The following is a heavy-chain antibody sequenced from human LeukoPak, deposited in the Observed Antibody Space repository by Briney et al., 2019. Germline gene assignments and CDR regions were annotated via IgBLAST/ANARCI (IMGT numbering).Heavy chain of an antibody. V-gene: IGHV4-59*01. CDR3: ARDGGGTESWFDP. CDR2: ISYSGST. CDR1: GGSISSYY. D-gene: IGHD3-16*01. J-gene: IGHJ5*02. Sequence: SETLSLTCTVSGGSISSYYWSWIRQPPGKGLGWIGYISYSGSTNYNPSLKSRVTISVDTSKNQFSLKLSSVTAADTAVYYCARDGGGTESWFDPWGQGTLVTVSS.